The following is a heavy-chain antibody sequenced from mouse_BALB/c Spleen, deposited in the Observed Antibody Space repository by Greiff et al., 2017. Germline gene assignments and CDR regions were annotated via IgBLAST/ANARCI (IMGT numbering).Heavy chain of an antibody. V-gene: IGHV14-3*02. CDR1: GFNIKDTY. J-gene: IGHJ4*01. Sequence: EVQLQQSGAELVKPGASVKLSCTASGFNIKDTYMHWVKQRPEQGLEWIGRIDPANGNTKYDPKFQGKATITADTSSNTAYLQLSSLTSEDTAVYYCAREGYGNYEAMDYWGQGTSVTVSS. CDR2: IDPANGNT. CDR3: AREGYGNYEAMDY. D-gene: IGHD2-1*01.